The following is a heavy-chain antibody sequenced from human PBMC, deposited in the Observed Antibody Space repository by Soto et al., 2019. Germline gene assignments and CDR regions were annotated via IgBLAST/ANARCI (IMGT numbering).Heavy chain of an antibody. CDR3: AKDQGDSSGLDY. CDR2: ISYDGSNK. J-gene: IGHJ4*02. V-gene: IGHV3-30*18. Sequence: GGSLRLSCAASGFNFSSYGMHWVRQAPAKGLEWVAVISYDGSNKYYADSVKGRFTISRDNSKNTLYLQRNSLRAEDTAVYYCAKDQGDSSGLDYWGQGTLVTVSS. D-gene: IGHD3-22*01. CDR1: GFNFSSYG.